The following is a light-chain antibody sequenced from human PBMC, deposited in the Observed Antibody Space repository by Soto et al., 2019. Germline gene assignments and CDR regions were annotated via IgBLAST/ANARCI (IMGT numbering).Light chain of an antibody. J-gene: IGKJ1*01. V-gene: IGKV3D-15*01. Sequence: EIVLTQSPATLSVSPGERATLSCRASQSVSSNLAWYQQKPGQAPRLLIYDASNRATGIPARFSGSGSGTDFTLTISCLQSEDFATYYCQQYYSYPWVFGQGTKVDNK. CDR1: QSVSSN. CDR3: QQYYSYPWV. CDR2: DAS.